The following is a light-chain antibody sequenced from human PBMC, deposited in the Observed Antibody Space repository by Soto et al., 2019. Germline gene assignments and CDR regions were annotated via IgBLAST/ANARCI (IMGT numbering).Light chain of an antibody. CDR1: QSVSSY. V-gene: IGKV3-11*01. J-gene: IGKJ4*01. CDR3: QQRSNWPSESXT. Sequence: EIVLTQAPGTMSLSPGERATLSCRASQSVSSYLAWYQQKPGQAPRLLIYDASNRATGIPARFSGSGSGTDFTLTISSLEPEDFAVYYCQQRSNWPSESXTFGGGTKVDIK. CDR2: DAS.